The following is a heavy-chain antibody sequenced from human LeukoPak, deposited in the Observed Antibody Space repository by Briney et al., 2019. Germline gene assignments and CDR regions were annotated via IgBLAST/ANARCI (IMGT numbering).Heavy chain of an antibody. CDR1: GFTFRNYG. V-gene: IGHV3-30*02. J-gene: IGHJ4*01. D-gene: IGHD1-26*01. Sequence: GGSLRLSCAASGFTFRNYGMHWVRQAPGKGLEWVAFIQNDESRKDYADSVKGRFAISRDSSKNTVFLQMNSLRPDDTAVYYCARDLGVAGALDYWGQGTLVTVSS. CDR2: IQNDESRK. CDR3: ARDLGVAGALDY.